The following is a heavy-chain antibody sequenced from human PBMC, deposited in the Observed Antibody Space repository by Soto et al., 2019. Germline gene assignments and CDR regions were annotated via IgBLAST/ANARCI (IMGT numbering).Heavy chain of an antibody. D-gene: IGHD3-3*01. J-gene: IGHJ6*02. CDR1: GGSISSSSYY. CDR2: IYYSGST. CDR3: ARGITIFGVVIIDYYYGMDV. V-gene: IGHV4-39*01. Sequence: QLQLQESGPGLVKPSETLSLTCTVSGGSISSSSYYWGWIRQPPGKGLEWIGSIYYSGSTYYNPSLKSRVTISVDTSKNQFSLKLSSVTAADTAVYYCARGITIFGVVIIDYYYGMDVWGQGTTVTVSS.